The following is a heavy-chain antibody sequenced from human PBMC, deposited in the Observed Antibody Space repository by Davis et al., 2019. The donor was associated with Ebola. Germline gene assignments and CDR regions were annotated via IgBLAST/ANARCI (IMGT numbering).Heavy chain of an antibody. CDR2: LGLSADT. CDR1: GFTFSSYG. D-gene: IGHD6-19*01. V-gene: IGHV3-23*01. J-gene: IGHJ3*02. Sequence: GESLKISCAASGFTFSSYGMHWVRQAPGKGLEWVSTLGLSADTYYADSVKGRFTISRDNSKNTLYLQMNSLTTEDTAVYYCAREGMEQCFDIWGQGTMVTVSS. CDR3: AREGMEQCFDI.